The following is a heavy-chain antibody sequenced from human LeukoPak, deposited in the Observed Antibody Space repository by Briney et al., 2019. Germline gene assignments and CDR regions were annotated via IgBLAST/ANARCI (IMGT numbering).Heavy chain of an antibody. CDR2: INHSGST. CDR3: ARDGVMLGTYGMDV. D-gene: IGHD7-27*01. Sequence: SETLSLTCAVYGGSFSGYYWSGIRQPPGKGLEWIGEINHSGSTNYNPSLKSRVTISVDTSKNQFSLKLSSVTAADTAVYYCARDGVMLGTYGMDVWGQGTTVTVSS. CDR1: GGSFSGYY. V-gene: IGHV4-34*01. J-gene: IGHJ6*02.